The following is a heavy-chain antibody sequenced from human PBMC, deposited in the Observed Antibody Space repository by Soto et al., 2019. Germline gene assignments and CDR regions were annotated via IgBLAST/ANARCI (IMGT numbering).Heavy chain of an antibody. CDR3: AREDIVVVVAAHGPLDY. CDR2: IIPIFGTA. Sequence: SVKVSCKASGGTFSSYAISWVRQAPGQGLEWMGGIIPIFGTANYAQKFQGRVTITADESTSTAYMELSSLRSEDTAVYYCAREDIVVVVAAHGPLDYWGQGTLVTVSS. D-gene: IGHD2-15*01. V-gene: IGHV1-69*13. J-gene: IGHJ4*02. CDR1: GGTFSSYA.